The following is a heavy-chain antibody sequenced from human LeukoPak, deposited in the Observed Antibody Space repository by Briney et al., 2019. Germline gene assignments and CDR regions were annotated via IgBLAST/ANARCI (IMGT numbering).Heavy chain of an antibody. CDR2: IIPIFGTA. V-gene: IGHV1-69*13. J-gene: IGHJ6*04. Sequence: SVKVSCKASGGTFSSYAISWVRQAPGQGLEWMGGIIPIFGTANYAQKFQGRVTITADESTSTAYMELSSLRSEDTAVYYCARDSGVAGHYYGMDVWGKGTAVTVSS. CDR3: ARDSGVAGHYYGMDV. CDR1: GGTFSSYA. D-gene: IGHD6-19*01.